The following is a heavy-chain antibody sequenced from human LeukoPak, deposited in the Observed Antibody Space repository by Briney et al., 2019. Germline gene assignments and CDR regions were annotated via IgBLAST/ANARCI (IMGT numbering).Heavy chain of an antibody. CDR1: GFIFSNYA. CDR3: ARDPSGDYIGAFDM. V-gene: IGHV3-23*01. J-gene: IGHJ3*02. D-gene: IGHD4-17*01. CDR2: IRGSGGGT. Sequence: GGSLRLSCAASGFIFSNYALMWLRQSPGKGLEWVSAIRGSGGGTFSADSVKGRFTISRDNSKNTLYLQMNGLRAEDTAVYYCARDPSGDYIGAFDMWGRGTLVTVSS.